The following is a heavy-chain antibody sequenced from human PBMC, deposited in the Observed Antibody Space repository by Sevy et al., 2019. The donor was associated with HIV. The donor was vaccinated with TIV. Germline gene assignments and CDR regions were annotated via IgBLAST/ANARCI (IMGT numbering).Heavy chain of an antibody. D-gene: IGHD6-13*01. Sequence: GGSLRLSCAASGFTFSSYSMNWVRQAPGKGLEWVSSISSSSSYIYYADSVKGRFTISRDNANNSLYLQMNSLRAEDTAVYYCARGAEQGIAAAGTGAAFYIWGQGTMVTVSS. CDR1: GFTFSSYS. CDR3: ARGAEQGIAAAGTGAAFYI. CDR2: ISSSSSYI. V-gene: IGHV3-21*01. J-gene: IGHJ3*02.